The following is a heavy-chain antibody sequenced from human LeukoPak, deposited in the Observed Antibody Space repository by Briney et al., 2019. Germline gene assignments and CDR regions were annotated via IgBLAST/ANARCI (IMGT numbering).Heavy chain of an antibody. CDR2: IYSGGST. J-gene: IGHJ4*02. CDR3: ARGVGSGSRLRAGDY. V-gene: IGHV3-53*01. CDR1: GFTVSSNY. Sequence: TGGSLRLSCAASGFTVSSNYMSWVRQASGKGLEWVSVIYSGGSTYYADSVKGRFTISRDNSKNTLYLQMNSLRAEDTAVYYCARGVGSGSRLRAGDYWGQGTLVTVSS. D-gene: IGHD1-26*01.